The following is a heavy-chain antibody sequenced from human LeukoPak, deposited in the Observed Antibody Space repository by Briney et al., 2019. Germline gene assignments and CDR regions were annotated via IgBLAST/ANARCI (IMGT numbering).Heavy chain of an antibody. CDR1: GYTFTGYY. Sequence: ASVKVSCKASGYTFTGYYMHWVRQAPGQGLEWMGGIIPIFGTANYAQKFQGRVTITADESTSTAYMELSSLRSEDTAVYYCARPAAPYNWFDPWGQGTLVTVSS. J-gene: IGHJ5*02. D-gene: IGHD6-25*01. V-gene: IGHV1-69*13. CDR2: IIPIFGTA. CDR3: ARPAAPYNWFDP.